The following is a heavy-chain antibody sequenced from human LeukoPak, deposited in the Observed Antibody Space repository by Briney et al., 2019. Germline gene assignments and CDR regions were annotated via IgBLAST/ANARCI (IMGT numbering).Heavy chain of an antibody. CDR3: ARDGVQPGYSSGSDY. CDR2: ISSSGSTI. Sequence: GGSLRLSCAASGFPFSSYEMHWVRQAPGKGLDWVSYISSSGSTIYYADSVKGRFTISSDNAKNSLYLQMNSLRAEDTAVYYCARDGVQPGYSSGSDYWGQGTLVTVSS. D-gene: IGHD6-19*01. CDR1: GFPFSSYE. J-gene: IGHJ4*02. V-gene: IGHV3-48*03.